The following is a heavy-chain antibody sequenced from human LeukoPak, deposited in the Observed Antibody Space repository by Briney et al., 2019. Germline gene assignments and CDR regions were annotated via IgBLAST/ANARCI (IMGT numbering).Heavy chain of an antibody. V-gene: IGHV4-59*01. CDR2: IYYSVNT. CDR1: GDSITGYY. J-gene: IGHJ3*02. D-gene: IGHD2-15*01. CDR3: ARDLGFVSKVCAFDI. Sequence: SETLSLTCTVSGDSITGYYWNWIRQSPGKGLEWLGYIYYSVNTNYNPSLKSRVIISVDTSKNQFSLKLSSVTAADTAVCYCARDLGFVSKVCAFDIWGQGTMVTVSS.